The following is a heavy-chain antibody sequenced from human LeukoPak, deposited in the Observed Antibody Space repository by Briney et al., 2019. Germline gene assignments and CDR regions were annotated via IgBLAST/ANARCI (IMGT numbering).Heavy chain of an antibody. CDR1: GGSINTGDYY. D-gene: IGHD5/OR15-5a*01. Sequence: PSETLSLTGTVSGGSINTGDYYWIWIRQPPGKGLEWIGSLFYTGNTYYNPSLKTRVTISIDTSKNQFSLKLSSVTAADTAVYYCARENIVSTRDFDYWGQGTLVTVSS. CDR2: LFYTGNT. J-gene: IGHJ4*02. V-gene: IGHV4-39*07. CDR3: ARENIVSTRDFDY.